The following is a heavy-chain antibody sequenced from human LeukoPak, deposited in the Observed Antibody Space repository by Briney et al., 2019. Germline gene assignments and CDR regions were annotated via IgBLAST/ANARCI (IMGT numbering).Heavy chain of an antibody. CDR2: IDYSGST. CDR1: GGSISSGDYY. D-gene: IGHD3-3*01. Sequence: SQTLSLTCTVSGGSISSGDYYWSWIRQPPGKGLEWIGYIDYSGSTYYKPSLKSRVTISVDTSKNQFSLKLSSVTAADTAVYYCARTTPHQYYDFWSGYYGPLGYWGQGTLVTVSS. J-gene: IGHJ4*02. CDR3: ARTTPHQYYDFWSGYYGPLGY. V-gene: IGHV4-30-4*08.